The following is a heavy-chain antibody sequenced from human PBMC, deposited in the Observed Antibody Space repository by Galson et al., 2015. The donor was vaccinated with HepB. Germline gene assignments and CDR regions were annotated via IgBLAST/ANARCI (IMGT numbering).Heavy chain of an antibody. J-gene: IGHJ4*02. CDR3: ARSMSVAGYVSLGY. CDR1: GYTFTGYF. V-gene: IGHV1-2*06. D-gene: IGHD6-19*01. Sequence: SVKVSCKASGYTFTGYFIHWIRQAPGQGLEWMGLINPNSGATNYAQKFQGRVSVTRDTSTSTAYMEVSSLRPDDTAIYYCARSMSVAGYVSLGYWGPGALVTVSS. CDR2: INPNSGAT.